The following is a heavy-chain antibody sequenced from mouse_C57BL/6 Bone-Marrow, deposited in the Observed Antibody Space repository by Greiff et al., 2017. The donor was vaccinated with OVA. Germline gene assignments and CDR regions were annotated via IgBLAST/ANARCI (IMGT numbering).Heavy chain of an antibody. Sequence: VQRVESGAELARPGASVKLSCKASGYTFTSYGISWVKQRTGQGLEWIGEIYPRSGNTYYNEKFKGKATLTADKSSSTAYMELRSLTSEDSAVYFCAKERLALFDYWGQGTTLTVSS. CDR2: IYPRSGNT. CDR1: GYTFTSYG. CDR3: AKERLALFDY. J-gene: IGHJ2*01. V-gene: IGHV1-81*01. D-gene: IGHD6-1*01.